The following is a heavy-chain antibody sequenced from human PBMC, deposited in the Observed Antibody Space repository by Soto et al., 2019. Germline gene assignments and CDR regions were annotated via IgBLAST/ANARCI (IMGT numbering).Heavy chain of an antibody. V-gene: IGHV4-61*01. J-gene: IGHJ3*02. D-gene: IGHD6-13*01. CDR1: GGSISSTYY. CDR3: ARARRSSSRPDAIDI. Sequence: SETLSLTCSVSGGSISSTYYWSWIRQPPGKELEWIGYIDYSGSTNYNFSLKSRVTISLDTSTNQFSLKLSSVTAADTAVYYCARARRSSSRPDAIDIWGQGTMVTVSS. CDR2: IDYSGST.